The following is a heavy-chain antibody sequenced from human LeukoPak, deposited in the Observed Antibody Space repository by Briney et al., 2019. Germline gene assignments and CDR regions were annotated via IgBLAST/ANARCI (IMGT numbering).Heavy chain of an antibody. D-gene: IGHD1-26*01. Sequence: PGGSLRLSCAASGFFFNSYAMNWVRQAPGKGLEWVSSIGVSSNHIYYADSVKGRVTISRDNAKNSVYLQINSLRVEDSAVYYCSRDLVGALXXQGTLVSVSS. CDR1: GFFFNSYA. CDR2: IGVSSNHI. CDR3: SRDLVGAL. V-gene: IGHV3-21*01. J-gene: IGHJ4*02.